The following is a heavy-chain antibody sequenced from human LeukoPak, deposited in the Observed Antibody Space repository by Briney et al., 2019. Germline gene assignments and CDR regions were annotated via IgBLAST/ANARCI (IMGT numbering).Heavy chain of an antibody. CDR1: GYTFTSYG. Sequence: ASVKVSCKASGYTFTSYGISWVRQAPGQGLEWMGWISAYNGNTNYAQKFQGRVTITADESTSTAYMELSSLRSEDTAVYYCASRITGTTGNWFDPWGQGTLVTVSS. CDR2: ISAYNGNT. CDR3: ASRITGTTGNWFDP. V-gene: IGHV1-18*01. J-gene: IGHJ5*02. D-gene: IGHD1-7*01.